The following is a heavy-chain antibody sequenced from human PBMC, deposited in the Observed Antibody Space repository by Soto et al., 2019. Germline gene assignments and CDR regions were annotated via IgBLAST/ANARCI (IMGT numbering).Heavy chain of an antibody. J-gene: IGHJ4*02. CDR2: ISGSGGST. Sequence: GGSLRLSCAASGFTFSSYAMSWVRQAPGKGLEWVSAISGSGGSTYYADSVKGRFTISRDNSKNTLYLQMNSLRAEDTAVYYCAKVAFEIIAAAGAYYFDYWGQGTLVTVSS. CDR1: GFTFSSYA. V-gene: IGHV3-23*01. CDR3: AKVAFEIIAAAGAYYFDY. D-gene: IGHD6-13*01.